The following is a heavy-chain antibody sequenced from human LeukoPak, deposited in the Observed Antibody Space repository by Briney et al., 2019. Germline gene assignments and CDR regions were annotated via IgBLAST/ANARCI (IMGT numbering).Heavy chain of an antibody. CDR2: IYYRGST. J-gene: IGHJ6*03. CDR1: GGSISNYY. Sequence: SETLSLTCTVSGGSISNYYWSWIRQPPGKGLEWIGYIYYRGSTKYNPSLKSRVTISVDTSKNQFSLRLSSVTAADTAVYYCARDWGVSARPGYMDVWGKGTTVTVSS. V-gene: IGHV4-59*01. D-gene: IGHD6-6*01. CDR3: ARDWGVSARPGYMDV.